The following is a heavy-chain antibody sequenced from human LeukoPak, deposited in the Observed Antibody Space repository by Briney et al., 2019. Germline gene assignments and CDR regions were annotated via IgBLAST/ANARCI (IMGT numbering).Heavy chain of an antibody. Sequence: ASVKVSCKASGYTFTGYYMHWVRQAPGQGLEWMGWINPNSGGTNYAQKFQGRVTMTRDTSISTAYMELSRLRSDDTAVYYCARGTGVYSNDDFDYWGQGTLVTVSS. J-gene: IGHJ4*02. CDR3: ARGTGVYSNDDFDY. D-gene: IGHD4-11*01. CDR2: INPNSGGT. V-gene: IGHV1-2*02. CDR1: GYTFTGYY.